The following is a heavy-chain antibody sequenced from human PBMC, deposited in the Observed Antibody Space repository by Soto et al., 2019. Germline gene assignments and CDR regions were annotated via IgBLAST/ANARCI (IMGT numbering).Heavy chain of an antibody. V-gene: IGHV3-21*01. J-gene: IGHJ6*02. D-gene: IGHD2-15*01. CDR1: GFNFNSYT. CDR2: ISSSGYI. CDR3: ARDCSGGSCYPGMDV. Sequence: RRLSCAASGFNFNSYTINWVRQAPGKRLEWLSSISSSGYIFSTDSVRGRFTISRDNAKNSVYLQINRLRAEDTAVYFCARDCSGGSCYPGMDVWGQGTTVTVSS.